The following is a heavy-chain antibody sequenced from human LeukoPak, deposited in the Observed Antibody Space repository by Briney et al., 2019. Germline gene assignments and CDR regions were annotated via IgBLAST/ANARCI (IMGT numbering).Heavy chain of an antibody. Sequence: ETLSLTCAVSGGSFSDYYWNWIRQPPGKGLEWIGEIYRSGSTNYNPSLKSRVTISVDKSKNQFSLKLSSLTAADTAVYYCARASHDYGDYSHFDYWGQGTLVTVSS. CDR1: GGSFSDYY. V-gene: IGHV4-34*01. D-gene: IGHD4-17*01. J-gene: IGHJ4*02. CDR3: ARASHDYGDYSHFDY. CDR2: IYRSGST.